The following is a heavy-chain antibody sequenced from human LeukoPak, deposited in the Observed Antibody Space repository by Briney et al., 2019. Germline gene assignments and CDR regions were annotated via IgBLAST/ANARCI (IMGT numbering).Heavy chain of an antibody. CDR2: IYTSGST. V-gene: IGHV4-4*07. Sequence: SETLSLTCTVSGGSISSDYWSWIRQPAGKGLEWIGRIYTSGSTNYNPSLKSRVTMSVDTSKNQFSLKLSSVTAADTAVYYCARGQAAGTYYYYYMDVWGKGTTVTISS. J-gene: IGHJ6*03. CDR3: ARGQAAGTYYYYYMDV. CDR1: GGSISSDY. D-gene: IGHD6-13*01.